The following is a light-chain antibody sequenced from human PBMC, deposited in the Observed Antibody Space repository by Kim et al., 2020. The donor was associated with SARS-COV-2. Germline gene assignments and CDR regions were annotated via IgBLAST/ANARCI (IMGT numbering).Light chain of an antibody. J-gene: IGKJ1*01. CDR3: QQTYSTPRT. CDR1: QSMTNY. CDR2: AAS. V-gene: IGKV1-39*01. Sequence: DIQMTQSPSSLSAYVGDRVTITCRASQSMTNYLNWYQQKPGKAPKLLIYAASSLHTGVPSRFSGSGSGRDFTLTISNLQPEEFATYYCQQTYSTPRTFGQGTKVEIK.